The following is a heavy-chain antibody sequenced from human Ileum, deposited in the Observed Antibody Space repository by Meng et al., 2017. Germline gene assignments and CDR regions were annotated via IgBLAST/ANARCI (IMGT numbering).Heavy chain of an antibody. D-gene: IGHD3-22*01. J-gene: IGHJ4*02. CDR1: GSW. CDR2: IFQSGRT. Sequence: QLPVPGRGPGLVEPSGTLSLTCAGSGSWWSWVRQPPGKGLEWIGEIFQSGRTNYNPSLKSRVTISIDKSKSQISLQLSAVTAADTAVYSCATSNDRDVYYLGYWGQGTLVTVSS. CDR3: ATSNDRDVYYLGY. V-gene: IGHV4-4*02.